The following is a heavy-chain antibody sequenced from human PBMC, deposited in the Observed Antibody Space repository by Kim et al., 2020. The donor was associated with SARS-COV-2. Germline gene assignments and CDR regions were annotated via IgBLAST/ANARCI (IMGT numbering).Heavy chain of an antibody. J-gene: IGHJ6*02. CDR3: TRSDDSSGYLYYYYYGMDV. V-gene: IGHV3-49*03. CDR1: GFTFGDYA. D-gene: IGHD3-22*01. CDR2: IRSKGYGGTT. Sequence: GGSLRLSCTASGFTFGDYAMSWFRQGPGKGLEWVGFIRSKGYGGTTDYAASVKGRFTISRDDSKNVAYLQMNSLKAEDAAVYYCTRSDDSSGYLYYYYYGMDVWGQGTTVTVSS.